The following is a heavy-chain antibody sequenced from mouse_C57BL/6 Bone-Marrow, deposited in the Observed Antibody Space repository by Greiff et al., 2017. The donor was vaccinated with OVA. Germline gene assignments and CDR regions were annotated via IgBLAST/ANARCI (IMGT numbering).Heavy chain of an antibody. V-gene: IGHV1-66*01. CDR3: AYCYDGLWYFDV. CDR1: GYSFTSYY. D-gene: IGHD2-12*01. J-gene: IGHJ1*03. CDR2: IYPGSGNT. Sequence: VQLQQSGPELVKPGASVKISCKASGYSFTSYYIHWVKQRPGQGLEWIGRIYPGSGNTKYNEKFKGKATLTEDTSSSTAYMQLSSLTSEDSAVYYWAYCYDGLWYFDVWGTGTTVTVSS.